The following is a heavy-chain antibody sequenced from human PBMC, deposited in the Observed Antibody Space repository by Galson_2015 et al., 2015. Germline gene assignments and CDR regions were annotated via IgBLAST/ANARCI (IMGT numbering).Heavy chain of an antibody. V-gene: IGHV4-59*01. CDR3: AHSYDSSGYIDI. CDR2: IYYSGST. D-gene: IGHD3-22*01. Sequence: ETLSLTCTVSGGSISSYYWSWIRQPPGQGLEWIGYIYYSGSTNYNPSLKSRVTISVDTSKNQFSLKLSSVTAADTAVYYCAHSYDSSGYIDIWGQGTMVTVSS. CDR1: GGSISSYY. J-gene: IGHJ3*02.